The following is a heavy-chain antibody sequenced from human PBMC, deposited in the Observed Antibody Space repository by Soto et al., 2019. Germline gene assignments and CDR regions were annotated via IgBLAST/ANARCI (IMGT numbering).Heavy chain of an antibody. CDR2: VSSGSSYI. D-gene: IGHD3-22*01. Sequence: PWWSLRLSCAASGFTLSLYAMIWVRQAPGKGLEWVSSVSSGSSYIYSADSLKGRFTISRDDAKNSLYLQMNSLRADDTAIYYCVRARATDSRPDYWGQESLVTVSS. V-gene: IGHV3-21*01. J-gene: IGHJ4*02. CDR1: GFTLSLYA. CDR3: VRARATDSRPDY.